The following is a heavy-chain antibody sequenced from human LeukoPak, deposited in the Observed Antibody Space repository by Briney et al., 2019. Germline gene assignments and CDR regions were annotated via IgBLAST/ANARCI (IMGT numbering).Heavy chain of an antibody. CDR3: ARGPYYYGSGTAFDI. J-gene: IGHJ3*02. CDR2: INHSGST. Sequence: SETLSLTCAVYGGSFSGYYWSWIRQPPGKGLEWIGEINHSGSTNYNPSLKSRVTISVDTSKNQFSLKLSSVTAADTAVYYCARGPYYYGSGTAFDIWGQGTMVTVSS. CDR1: GGSFSGYY. D-gene: IGHD3-10*01. V-gene: IGHV4-34*01.